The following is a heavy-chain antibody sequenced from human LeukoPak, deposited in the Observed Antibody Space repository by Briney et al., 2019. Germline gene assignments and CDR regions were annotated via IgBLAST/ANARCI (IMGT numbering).Heavy chain of an antibody. CDR2: INPSGGST. D-gene: IGHD1-14*01. CDR1: GYTFTTYY. CDR3: ARDPRTGYFDL. Sequence: GASVKVSCKASGYTFTTYYIHWVRQAPGQGLEWMGVINPSGGSTSFAQKFQARLTMTRDTSTSTVYMELSGLRSEDTAVYYCARDPRTGYFDLWGRGTLVTVYS. V-gene: IGHV1-46*01. J-gene: IGHJ2*01.